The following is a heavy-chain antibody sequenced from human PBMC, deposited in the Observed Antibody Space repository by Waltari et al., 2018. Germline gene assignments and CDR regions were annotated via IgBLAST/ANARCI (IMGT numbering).Heavy chain of an antibody. Sequence: QVQLQQWGAGLLKPSETLSLTCAVYGGSFSGYYWSWIRQPPGKGLEWIGEINHSGSTNYNPSLKSRVTISVDTSKNQFSLKLSSVTAADTAVYYWARGSRGGLRFDYWGQGTLVTVSS. V-gene: IGHV4-34*01. D-gene: IGHD5-12*01. J-gene: IGHJ4*02. CDR3: ARGSRGGLRFDY. CDR1: GGSFSGYY. CDR2: INHSGST.